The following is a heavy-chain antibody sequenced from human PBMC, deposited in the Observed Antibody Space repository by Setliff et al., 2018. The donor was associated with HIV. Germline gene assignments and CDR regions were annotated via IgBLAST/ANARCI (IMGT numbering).Heavy chain of an antibody. J-gene: IGHJ5*02. Sequence: GASVTVSCKASGYTFTSYAMHWVRQAPGQRLEWMGWINAGNGNTKYSQKFQGRVTITRDTSTSTAYMELRSLRSDDTAVYYCARGTTPLGWFDPWGQGTLVTVSS. CDR2: INAGNGNT. CDR3: ARGTTPLGWFDP. CDR1: GYTFTSYA. D-gene: IGHD2-2*01. V-gene: IGHV1-3*01.